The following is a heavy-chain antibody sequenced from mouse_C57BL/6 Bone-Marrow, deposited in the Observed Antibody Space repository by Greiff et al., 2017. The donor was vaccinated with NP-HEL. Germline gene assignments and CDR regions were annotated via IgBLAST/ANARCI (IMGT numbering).Heavy chain of an antibody. CDR3: ARHDYDREDYFDY. V-gene: IGHV1-62-2*01. CDR2: FFPGSGSL. Sequence: QVQLQQSGAELVKPGASVKLSCKASGYTFTEYTIHWVKRRSGQGLGWIGWFFPGSGSLKYNEQFTDKATLTADKSSSTVYMELSRLTSEDSAVYFCARHDYDREDYFDYWGQGTTLTASS. CDR1: GYTFTEYT. D-gene: IGHD2-3*01. J-gene: IGHJ2*01.